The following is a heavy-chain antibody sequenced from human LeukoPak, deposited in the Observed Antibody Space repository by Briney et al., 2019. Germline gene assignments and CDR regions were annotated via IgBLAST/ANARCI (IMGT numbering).Heavy chain of an antibody. D-gene: IGHD3-3*01. V-gene: IGHV1-8*03. J-gene: IGHJ5*02. CDR2: MNPNSGNT. Sequence: ASVKVSCKASGYTFTSYDINWVRQATGQGLEWMGWMNPNSGNTGYAQKFQGRVTITRNTSISTAYMELSSLRSEDTAVYYCARGLCPATYGIYDFWSGYYVRGYWFDPWGQGTLVTVSS. CDR3: ARGLCPATYGIYDFWSGYYVRGYWFDP. CDR1: GYTFTSYD.